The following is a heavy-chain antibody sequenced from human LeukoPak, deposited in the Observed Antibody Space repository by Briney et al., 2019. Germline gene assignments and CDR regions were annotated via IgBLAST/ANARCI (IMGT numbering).Heavy chain of an antibody. V-gene: IGHV1-69*04. CDR3: ARGGMVGRTVTAYDMDV. CDR2: IIPILGIA. D-gene: IGHD4-17*01. J-gene: IGHJ6*02. Sequence: SVKVSCKASGGTFSNYAISWVRQAPGQGPEWMGRIIPILGIANYAQKFQGGVTITADKSTSTAYMELSSLRSEDTAVYYCARGGMVGRTVTAYDMDVWGQGTTVTVSS. CDR1: GGTFSNYA.